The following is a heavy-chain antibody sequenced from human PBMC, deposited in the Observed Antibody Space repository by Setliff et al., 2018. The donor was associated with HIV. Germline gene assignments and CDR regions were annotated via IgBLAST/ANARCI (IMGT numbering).Heavy chain of an antibody. CDR2: IYTTERI. CDR3: ARPGSSSYYYAMDV. J-gene: IGHJ6*02. D-gene: IGHD3-10*01. V-gene: IGHV4-59*11. Sequence: ETLSLTCSFSGGSISGHYWSWIRQTPGKGLEWIATIYTTERISYNPSLRSRVTISVETSQNLFSLRLRSVTAADTGVYYCARPGSSSYYYAMDVWGLGTTGTV. CDR1: GGSISGHY.